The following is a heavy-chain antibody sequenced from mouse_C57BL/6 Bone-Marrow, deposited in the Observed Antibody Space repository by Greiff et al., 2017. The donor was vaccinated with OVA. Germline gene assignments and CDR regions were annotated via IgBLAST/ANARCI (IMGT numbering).Heavy chain of an antibody. Sequence: QVQLQQPGAELVKPGASVKLSCKASGYTFTSYWMHWVKQRPGQGLEWIGMIHPNSGSTNYNEKFKSKATLTVDKSSSTAYMQLRSLTSEDSAVYDCARRRKQLRLGYWGQGTTLTVSS. CDR3: ARRRKQLRLGY. CDR2: IHPNSGST. J-gene: IGHJ2*01. V-gene: IGHV1-64*01. CDR1: GYTFTSYW. D-gene: IGHD3-2*02.